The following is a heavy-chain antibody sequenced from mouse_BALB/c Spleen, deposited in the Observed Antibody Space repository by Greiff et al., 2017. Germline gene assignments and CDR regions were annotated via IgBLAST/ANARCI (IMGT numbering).Heavy chain of an antibody. CDR2: ISSGSSTI. CDR1: GFTFSSFG. V-gene: IGHV5-17*02. D-gene: IGHD1-1*01. Sequence: EVKLMESGGGLVQPGGSRKLSCAASGFTFSSFGMHWVRQAPEKGLEWVAYISSGSSTIYYADTVKGRFTISRDNPKNTLFLQMTSLRSEDTAMYYCARYGSPAWFGYRGQGTLVTVSA. J-gene: IGHJ3*01. CDR3: ARYGSPAWFGY.